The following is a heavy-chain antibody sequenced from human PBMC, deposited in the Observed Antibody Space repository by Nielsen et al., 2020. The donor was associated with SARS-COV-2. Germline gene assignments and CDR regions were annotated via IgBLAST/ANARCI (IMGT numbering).Heavy chain of an antibody. CDR2: ISGGGITI. J-gene: IGHJ4*02. D-gene: IGHD3-16*01. CDR1: GFTFDDYS. CDR3: AREFGADAFGF. Sequence: GGSLRLSCAASGFTFDDYSMHWVRQAPGKGLEWVASISGGGITIFYADSVKGRFTISRDNAKNSLFLQMNSLRAEDTATYYCAREFGADAFGFWGQGTLVTVSS. V-gene: IGHV3-48*03.